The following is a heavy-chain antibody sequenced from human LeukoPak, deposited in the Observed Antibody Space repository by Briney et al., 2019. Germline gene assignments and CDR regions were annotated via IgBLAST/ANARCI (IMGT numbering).Heavy chain of an antibody. Sequence: GGSLRLSCAASGFTFSSYAMHWVRQAPGKGLEWVAVISYDGSNKYYADSVKGRFTISRDNSKNTLYLQMNSLRAEDTVVYYCARGGRIAVAGYFDYWGQGTLVTVSS. V-gene: IGHV3-30*04. J-gene: IGHJ4*02. CDR3: ARGGRIAVAGYFDY. CDR1: GFTFSSYA. CDR2: ISYDGSNK. D-gene: IGHD6-19*01.